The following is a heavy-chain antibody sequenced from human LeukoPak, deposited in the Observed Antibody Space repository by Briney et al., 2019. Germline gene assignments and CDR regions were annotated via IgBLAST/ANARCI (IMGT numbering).Heavy chain of an antibody. J-gene: IGHJ4*02. V-gene: IGHV3-72*01. Sequence: PSETLSLTCTVSGFTFSDHYMDWVRQAPGKGLEWVGRTRNKAESYTTEYAASVKGRFTISRDYSKNSLYLQMNSLKTEDTAVYYCIAMIREVGYWGQGTLVTVSS. D-gene: IGHD3-10*01. CDR3: IAMIREVGY. CDR2: TRNKAESYTT. CDR1: GFTFSDHY.